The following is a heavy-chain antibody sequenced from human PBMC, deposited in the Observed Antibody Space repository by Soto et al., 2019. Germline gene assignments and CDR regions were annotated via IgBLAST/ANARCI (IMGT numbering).Heavy chain of an antibody. CDR1: GGTFSGYY. D-gene: IGHD4-17*01. CDR3: AIHFYGDTKAYIVI. V-gene: IGHV4-34*08. J-gene: IGHJ3*02. CDR2: INHSGST. Sequence: SETLSLTCAVSGGTFSGYYWSWIRQPPRKGLEWIGEINHSGSTNYNPSLKSRVTISVDTSKNQFSLKLSSVTAADTAVYYCAIHFYGDTKAYIVIWCQGPMVTVSS.